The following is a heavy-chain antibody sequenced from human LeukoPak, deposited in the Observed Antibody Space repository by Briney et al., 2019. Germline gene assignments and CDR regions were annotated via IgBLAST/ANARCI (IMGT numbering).Heavy chain of an antibody. V-gene: IGHV4-39*01. Sequence: SETLSLICTVSGGAISGRRDYWGWSRQPPGKGLEWIASIYYSGSTHYNPSLKSRVTISVDTSRNQFSLELRSATAADSAMYYCARNVSRGEPGGAFDIWGQGTMATVSS. CDR1: GGAISGRRDY. CDR2: IYYSGST. CDR3: ARNVSRGEPGGAFDI. D-gene: IGHD3-16*01. J-gene: IGHJ3*02.